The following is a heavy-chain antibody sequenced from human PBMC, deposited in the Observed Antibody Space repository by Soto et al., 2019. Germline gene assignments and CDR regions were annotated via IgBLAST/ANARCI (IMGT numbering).Heavy chain of an antibody. D-gene: IGHD3-10*01. CDR3: ARDRGGSGSRVDY. Sequence: QVQLQESGPGLVKPSQTLSLTCTVSGGSISSGDYHWSWIRQPPGKGLEWIGYIYYSGSTDYNPSLKSRVTLSVATSKTQFSLKLSSVTAADTAVYYCARDRGGSGSRVDYWGQGTLVTVSS. V-gene: IGHV4-30-4*01. J-gene: IGHJ4*02. CDR1: GGSISSGDYH. CDR2: IYYSGST.